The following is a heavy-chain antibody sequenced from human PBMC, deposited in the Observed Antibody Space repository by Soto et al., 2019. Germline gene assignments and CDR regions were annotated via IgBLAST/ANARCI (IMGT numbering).Heavy chain of an antibody. J-gene: IGHJ6*02. Sequence: QVQLVESGGGVVQPGRSLRLSCAASGFTFSSYGMHWVRQAPGKGLEWVAVISYDGSNKYYADSVKGRFTISRDNSKNTLYLQMNSLRAEDTAVYYCANTYDSEVDYYYYGMDVWGQGTTVTVSS. D-gene: IGHD3-22*01. CDR2: ISYDGSNK. CDR1: GFTFSSYG. CDR3: ANTYDSEVDYYYYGMDV. V-gene: IGHV3-30*18.